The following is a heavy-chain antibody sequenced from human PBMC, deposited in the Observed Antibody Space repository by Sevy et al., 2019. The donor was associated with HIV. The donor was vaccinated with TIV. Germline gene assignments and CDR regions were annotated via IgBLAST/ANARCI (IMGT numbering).Heavy chain of an antibody. D-gene: IGHD1-26*01. CDR2: IKSKTDGGTR. CDR3: TAGVGTSDCDY. Sequence: GGSLRLSCAASGFSFTNAWMSWVRQAPGKGLEWVGRIKSKTDGGTRDFAAPVKGRFATSRDDSKSTSYLQMDSLKTEDTGVYYCTAGVGTSDCDYWGQGILVTVSS. V-gene: IGHV3-15*01. CDR1: GFSFTNAW. J-gene: IGHJ4*02.